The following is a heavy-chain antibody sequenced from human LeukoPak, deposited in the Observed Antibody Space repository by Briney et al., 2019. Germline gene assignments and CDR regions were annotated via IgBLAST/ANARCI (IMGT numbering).Heavy chain of an antibody. V-gene: IGHV4-39*01. Sequence: SETLSLTCTVSGVSITSNNYYWGWIRQPPGKGLEFIGSIYYGRGTYYNPSLKSRVTISVDTSKNQFSLKLSSVTAADTAVYYCARRWQTGGYKGYYFDYWGQGTLVTVSS. CDR3: ARRWQTGGYKGYYFDY. D-gene: IGHD1-14*01. CDR1: GVSITSNNYY. J-gene: IGHJ4*02. CDR2: IYYGRGT.